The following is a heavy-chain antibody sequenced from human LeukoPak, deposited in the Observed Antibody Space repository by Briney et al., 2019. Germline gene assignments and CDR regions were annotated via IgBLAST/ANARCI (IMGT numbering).Heavy chain of an antibody. CDR2: TSSSGSTI. V-gene: IGHV3-48*03. CDR1: GFTFSSYE. D-gene: IGHD6-13*01. J-gene: IGHJ5*02. CDR3: ARVAAAVPDQ. Sequence: GGSLRLSCAASGFTFSSYEMNWVRQAPGKGLEWVSYTSSSGSTIYYADSVKGRFTISRDNAKNSLYLQMNSLRAEDTAVYYCARVAAAVPDQWGQGTLVTVSS.